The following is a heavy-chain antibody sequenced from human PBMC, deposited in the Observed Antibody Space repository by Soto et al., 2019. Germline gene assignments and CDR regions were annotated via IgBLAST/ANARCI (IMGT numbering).Heavy chain of an antibody. Sequence: PGGSLRLSCTASGFTVTSYWMHWVRQAPGKGLVWVSRTSPAGSSTYYADFVRGRFTISKDTAKNTLYLQINSLGAEDTAVYYCARGNTGYSYFDSWGQGILVTVSS. CDR3: ARGNTGYSYFDS. V-gene: IGHV3-74*01. CDR2: TSPAGSST. D-gene: IGHD3-9*01. CDR1: GFTVTSYW. J-gene: IGHJ4*02.